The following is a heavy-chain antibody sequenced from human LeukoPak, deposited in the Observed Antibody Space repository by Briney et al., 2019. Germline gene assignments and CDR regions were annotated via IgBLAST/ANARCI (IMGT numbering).Heavy chain of an antibody. D-gene: IGHD2-2*01. J-gene: IGHJ4*02. CDR3: ARGLGSISWTYDY. CDR1: GYTFCGYY. CDR2: INPNSGGT. Sequence: GASVKISCKASGYTFCGYYVHCVRRAPGQGLEWMGWINPNSGGTNSAQKFQGRATMTRYTSISTVYMELSNLRSDDTAVYYCARGLGSISWTYDYWGQGTLVTVSS. V-gene: IGHV1-2*02.